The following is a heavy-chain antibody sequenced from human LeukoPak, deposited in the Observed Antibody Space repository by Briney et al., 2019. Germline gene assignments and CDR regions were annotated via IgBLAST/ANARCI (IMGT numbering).Heavy chain of an antibody. J-gene: IGHJ5*02. CDR1: GGSISSYY. CDR2: IYYSGST. D-gene: IGHD3-22*01. Sequence: SETLSLTCTVSGGSISSYYWSWIRQPPGKGLEWIGYIYYSGSTNYNPSLKSRVTISVDTSKNQFSLKLSSMTAADTAVYYCARDQGYYDSSGYYYGWFDPWGQGTLVTVSS. CDR3: ARDQGYYDSSGYYYGWFDP. V-gene: IGHV4-59*01.